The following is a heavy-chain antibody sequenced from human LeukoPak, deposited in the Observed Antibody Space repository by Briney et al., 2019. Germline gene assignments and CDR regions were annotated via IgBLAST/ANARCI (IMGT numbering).Heavy chain of an antibody. CDR1: GFTFSSYA. J-gene: IGHJ4*02. CDR3: AKDGTLYSSGRFDY. V-gene: IGHV3-23*01. D-gene: IGHD6-19*01. CDR2: ISGSGGST. Sequence: GASLRLSCAASGFTFSSYAMSWVRQAPGKGLEWVLAISGSGGSTYYADSVEGRFTISRDNSKNTLYLQMNSLRAEDTAVYYCAKDGTLYSSGRFDYWGQGTLVTVSS.